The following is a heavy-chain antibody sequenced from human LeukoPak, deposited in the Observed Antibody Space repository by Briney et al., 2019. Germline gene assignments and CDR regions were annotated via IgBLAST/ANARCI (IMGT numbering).Heavy chain of an antibody. D-gene: IGHD2-8*01. CDR1: GGSISSYY. V-gene: IGHV4-34*01. J-gene: IGHJ5*02. CDR2: INHSGST. Sequence: SETLSLTCTVSGGSISSYYWSWIRQPPGKGLEWIGEINHSGSTNYNLSLKSRVTISVDTSKNQFSLKLSSVTAADTAVYYCARRPGYCTNGVCYRSWFDPWGQGTLVTVSS. CDR3: ARRPGYCTNGVCYRSWFDP.